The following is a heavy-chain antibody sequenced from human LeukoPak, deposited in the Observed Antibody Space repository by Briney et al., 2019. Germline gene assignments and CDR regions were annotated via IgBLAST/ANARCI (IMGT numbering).Heavy chain of an antibody. CDR2: INPSGGST. J-gene: IGHJ6*03. D-gene: IGHD6-13*01. V-gene: IGHV1-46*01. Sequence: ASVEVSCKASGYTFTSYYMHWVRQAPGQGLEWMGIINPSGGSTSYAQKFQGRVTMTRDTSTSTVYMELSGLRSEDTAVYYCARDPPTPSIAAPHMDVWGKGITVTVSS. CDR3: ARDPPTPSIAAPHMDV. CDR1: GYTFTSYY.